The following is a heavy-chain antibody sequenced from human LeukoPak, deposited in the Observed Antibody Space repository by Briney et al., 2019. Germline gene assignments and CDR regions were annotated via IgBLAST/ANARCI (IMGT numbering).Heavy chain of an antibody. Sequence: SVKVSCKASGGTFSSYAISWVRQAPGQGLEWMGIINPSGGSTSYAQKFQGRVTMTRDTSTSTVYMELSSLRSEDTAVYYCARAPYSSGPTGWGQGTLVTVSS. CDR1: GGTFSSYA. J-gene: IGHJ4*02. CDR2: INPSGGST. D-gene: IGHD6-19*01. CDR3: ARAPYSSGPTG. V-gene: IGHV1-46*01.